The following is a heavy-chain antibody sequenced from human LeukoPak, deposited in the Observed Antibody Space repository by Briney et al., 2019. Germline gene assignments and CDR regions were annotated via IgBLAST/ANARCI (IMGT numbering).Heavy chain of an antibody. CDR1: GGSISSWDYY. CDR3: ATKPNGDYYFDY. D-gene: IGHD4-17*01. J-gene: IGHJ4*02. Sequence: PSETLSLTCTVSGGSISSWDYYWSWIRQPPGKGLEWIGYIHSSGSTYYNPSLKSRVTIPVDTSKNQFSLRLSSVTAADTAVYYCATKPNGDYYFDYWGQGTLVTVSS. CDR2: IHSSGST. V-gene: IGHV4-30-4*01.